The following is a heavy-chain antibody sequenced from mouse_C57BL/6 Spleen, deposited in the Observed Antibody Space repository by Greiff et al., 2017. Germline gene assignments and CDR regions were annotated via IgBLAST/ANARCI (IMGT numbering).Heavy chain of an antibody. D-gene: IGHD2-12*01. CDR2: ISSGSSTI. V-gene: IGHV5-17*01. CDR1: GFTFSDYG. CDR3: AGLRRDYFDY. Sequence: EVQRVESGGGLVKPGGSLKLSCAASGFTFSDYGMHWVRQAPEKGLEWVAYISSGSSTIYYADTVKGRFTISRDNAKNTLFLQMTSLRSEDTAMYYCAGLRRDYFDYWGQGTTLTVSS. J-gene: IGHJ2*01.